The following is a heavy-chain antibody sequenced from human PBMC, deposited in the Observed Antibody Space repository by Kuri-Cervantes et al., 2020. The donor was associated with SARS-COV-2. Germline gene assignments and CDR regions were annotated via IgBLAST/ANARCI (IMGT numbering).Heavy chain of an antibody. CDR3: ARYRSGIAAP. CDR1: GGSISSYY. V-gene: IGHV4-59*01. Sequence: ESLKISCTVSGGSISSYYWSWIRQPPGKGLEWIGYIYYSGSTNYNPSLKSRVTISVDTSKNQFSLKLSSGTAADTAVYYCARYRSGIAAPWGQGTLVTVSS. CDR2: IYYSGST. J-gene: IGHJ5*02. D-gene: IGHD6-13*01.